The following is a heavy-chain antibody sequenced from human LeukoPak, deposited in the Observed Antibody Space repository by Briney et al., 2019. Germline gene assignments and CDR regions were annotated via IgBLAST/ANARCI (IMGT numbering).Heavy chain of an antibody. CDR3: ARGAAPDAFDI. D-gene: IGHD6-6*01. V-gene: IGHV4-59*12. Sequence: SETLSLTCTVSGGSISSYYWSWIRQPPGKGLEWIGYTYYSGSTNYNPSLKSRVTISVDTSKNQFSLKLSSVTAADTAVYYCARGAAPDAFDIWGQGTMVTVSS. CDR1: GGSISSYY. CDR2: TYYSGST. J-gene: IGHJ3*02.